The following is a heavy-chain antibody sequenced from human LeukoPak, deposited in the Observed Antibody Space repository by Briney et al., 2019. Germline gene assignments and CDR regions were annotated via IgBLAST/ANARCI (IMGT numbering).Heavy chain of an antibody. Sequence: VGSLRLSCAASGFTFSGNRMNWVPRAPRKGLGWVANIKQGGGEKYYVDSVKGQFTISRDNAKNSLYLQMHSLRGEDTAVYYCARADDSGEQYVYYYYYMDVWGKGTTVTVSS. D-gene: IGHD3-10*01. V-gene: IGHV3-7*01. CDR3: ARADDSGEQYVYYYYYMDV. CDR2: IKQGGGEK. J-gene: IGHJ6*03. CDR1: GFTFSGNR.